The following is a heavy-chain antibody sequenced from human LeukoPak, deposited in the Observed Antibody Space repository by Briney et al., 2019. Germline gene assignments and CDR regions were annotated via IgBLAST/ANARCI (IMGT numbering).Heavy chain of an antibody. CDR1: GFTFDDYA. Sequence: GGSLRLSCAASGFTFDDYAMHWVRQAPWKGLEWVSLISWDGGSTYYADSVKGRFTISRDSSKNSLYLQMNSLRAEDTALYYCAIVGAALDYWGQGTLVTVSS. CDR3: AIVGAALDY. J-gene: IGHJ4*02. CDR2: ISWDGGST. V-gene: IGHV3-43D*03. D-gene: IGHD1-26*01.